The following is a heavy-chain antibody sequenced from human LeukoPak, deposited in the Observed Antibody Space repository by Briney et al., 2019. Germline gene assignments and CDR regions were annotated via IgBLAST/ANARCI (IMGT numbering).Heavy chain of an antibody. V-gene: IGHV3-7*03. CDR2: IKNDGSET. Sequence: GGSLRLSCAVSGFNFRDHWMDWVRQAPGRGLQWVGHIKNDGSETYYLDSLKGRFSISRDNTNNALYLQMNSLRVEDTAVYYCVKNDGWFHLAQWGQGTLVTVSS. CDR1: GFNFRDHW. CDR3: VKNDGWFHLAQ. J-gene: IGHJ4*02. D-gene: IGHD6-19*01.